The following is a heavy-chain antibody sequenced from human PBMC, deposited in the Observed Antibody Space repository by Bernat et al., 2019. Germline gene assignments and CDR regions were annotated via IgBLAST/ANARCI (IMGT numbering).Heavy chain of an antibody. D-gene: IGHD1-1*01. CDR1: GGSISSSRYY. CDR3: ARRTTTGAPYDAFDI. CDR2: IYYTGSA. Sequence: QLQLQESGPGLVKPSETLSLTCSVSGGSISSSRYYWGWIRQPPGKGLEWIGSIYYTGSAYDNPSLKSRTTMSVDTSKNQSSLRLNSVTAADTAVYYCARRTTTGAPYDAFDIWGHGTMVTVSS. V-gene: IGHV4-39*01. J-gene: IGHJ3*02.